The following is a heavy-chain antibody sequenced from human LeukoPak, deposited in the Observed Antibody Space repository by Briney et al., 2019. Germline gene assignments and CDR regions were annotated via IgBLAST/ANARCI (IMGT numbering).Heavy chain of an antibody. J-gene: IGHJ4*02. D-gene: IGHD1-26*01. CDR1: GFTFSNYA. CDR3: AKVPSSSGSRPCFDY. Sequence: PGGSLRLFCAASGFTFSNYAMSWVRQAPGKGLEWVSAIDGSGVSSYYADSVKGRFTISRDNSKNTLYLQMNGLRAEDTAVYYCAKVPSSSGSRPCFDYWGQGTLVTVSS. CDR2: IDGSGVSS. V-gene: IGHV3-23*01.